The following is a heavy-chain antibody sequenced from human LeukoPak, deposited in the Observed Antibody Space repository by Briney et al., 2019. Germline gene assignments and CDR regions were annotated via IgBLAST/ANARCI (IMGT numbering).Heavy chain of an antibody. CDR3: ASRTYYYDSSGYYYAPFDF. D-gene: IGHD3-22*01. CDR2: ISGYNGNT. CDR1: GYTFNSYG. J-gene: IGHJ4*02. Sequence: ASVKVSCKASGYTFNSYGISWVRQAPGQGLEWMGWISGYNGNTNYAQKLQGRVTMATDTSTSTAYMELSSLRSDDTAVYYCASRTYYYDSSGYYYAPFDFWGQGTLVTVSS. V-gene: IGHV1-18*01.